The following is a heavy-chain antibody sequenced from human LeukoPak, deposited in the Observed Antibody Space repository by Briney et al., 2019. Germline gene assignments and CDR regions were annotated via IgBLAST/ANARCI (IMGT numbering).Heavy chain of an antibody. CDR2: IYYSGST. J-gene: IGHJ5*02. V-gene: IGHV4-39*07. D-gene: IGHD1-1*01. CDR1: GGSISSSSYY. CDR3: ARDSGGQLERDWFDP. Sequence: PSETLSLTCTVSGGSISSSSYYWGWIRQPPGKGLEWIGSIYYSGSTYYNPSPKIRVTISVDTSKNQFSLKLSSVTAADTAVYYWARDSGGQLERDWFDPWGQGTLVTVSS.